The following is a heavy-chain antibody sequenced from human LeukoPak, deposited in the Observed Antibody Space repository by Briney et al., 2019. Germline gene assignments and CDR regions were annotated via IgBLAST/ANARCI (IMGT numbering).Heavy chain of an antibody. J-gene: IGHJ6*02. CDR2: IYYSGST. CDR1: GGSITSTNY. Sequence: SGTLSLTCGVSGGSITSTNYWTWVRQPPGKGLEWIGYIYYSGSTNYNPSLKSRVTISVDTSKNQFSLKLSSVTAADTAVYYCARLPSSSWYDYYYYGMDVWGQGTTVTVSS. D-gene: IGHD6-13*01. V-gene: IGHV4-59*08. CDR3: ARLPSSSWYDYYYYGMDV.